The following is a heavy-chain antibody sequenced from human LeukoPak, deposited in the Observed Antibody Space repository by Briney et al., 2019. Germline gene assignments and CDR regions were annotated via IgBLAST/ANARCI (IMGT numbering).Heavy chain of an antibody. V-gene: IGHV3-21*01. D-gene: IGHD2-15*01. J-gene: IGHJ6*03. Sequence: PGGSLRLSCAGSGFTFSSYSMNWVRQAPGKGLEWVSSISSSSSYIYYADSVKGRFTISRDNSKNTLYLQMNSLRAEDTAVYYCAKDAVAVVAARYYYYYMDVWGKGTTVTISS. CDR1: GFTFSSYS. CDR3: AKDAVAVVAARYYYYYMDV. CDR2: ISSSSSYI.